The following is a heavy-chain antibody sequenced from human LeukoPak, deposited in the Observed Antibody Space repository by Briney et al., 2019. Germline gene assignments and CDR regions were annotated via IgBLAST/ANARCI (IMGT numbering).Heavy chain of an antibody. CDR3: ARREVRGVVFDY. D-gene: IGHD3-10*01. V-gene: IGHV4-34*01. CDR1: GGSFSGYY. J-gene: IGHJ4*02. Sequence: PSETLSLTCAVYGGSFSGYYWSWIRQPPGKGLEWIGEINHSGSTNYNPSLKSRVTISVDTSKNQFSLKLSSVTAADTAVYYCARREVRGVVFDYRGQGTLVTVSS. CDR2: INHSGST.